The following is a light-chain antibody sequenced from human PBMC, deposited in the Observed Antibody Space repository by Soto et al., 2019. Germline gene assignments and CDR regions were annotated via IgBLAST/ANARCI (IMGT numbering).Light chain of an antibody. Sequence: SYELTQPPSVSVAPGKTATITCGGNNIGSKSVHWYQQKPGQAPVVVIYYDGDRPSGIPDRFSGSKSGNTATLTISRVDAGDEAEYYCQVWDSSSEHVVFGGGTKVTVL. CDR1: NIGSKS. V-gene: IGLV3-21*04. CDR2: YDG. J-gene: IGLJ2*01. CDR3: QVWDSSSEHVV.